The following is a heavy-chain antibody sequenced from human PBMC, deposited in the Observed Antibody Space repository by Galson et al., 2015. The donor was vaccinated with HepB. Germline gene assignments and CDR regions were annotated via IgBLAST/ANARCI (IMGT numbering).Heavy chain of an antibody. D-gene: IGHD3-3*01. CDR2: ISAYNGHT. V-gene: IGHV1-18*01. Sequence: SVKVSCKASGYTFTSYGISWVRQAPGQGLEWMGWISAYNGHTKSGQKFFGRVTMTTDTSTSTVYMELRRLRSDDTAVYFCARDRPYDDFWSEATYNYDYYMDVWGKGTTVIVSS. J-gene: IGHJ6*03. CDR1: GYTFTSYG. CDR3: ARDRPYDDFWSEATYNYDYYMDV.